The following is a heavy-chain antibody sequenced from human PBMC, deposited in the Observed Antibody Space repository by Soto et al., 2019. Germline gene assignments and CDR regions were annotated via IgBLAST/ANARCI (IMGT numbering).Heavy chain of an antibody. Sequence: PGESLKISCKGSGYSFTNYWIGWVRQKPGKGLEWMGTIFPGDSDTRYSPSFQGHVTISADKSISTAYLQWSTLKASDTAMYYCARHLAVAARYGMDVWGQGTTVTVSS. D-gene: IGHD6-19*01. J-gene: IGHJ6*02. V-gene: IGHV5-51*01. CDR2: IFPGDSDT. CDR1: GYSFTNYW. CDR3: ARHLAVAARYGMDV.